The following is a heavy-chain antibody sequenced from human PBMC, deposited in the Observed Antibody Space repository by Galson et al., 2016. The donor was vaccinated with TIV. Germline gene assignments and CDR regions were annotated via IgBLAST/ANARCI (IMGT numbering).Heavy chain of an antibody. D-gene: IGHD2-2*01. CDR3: ASERGPGDCSDTSCYGYYGIAV. Sequence: SVKVSCKASGYTFSHYFMHWVRQAPGQGLEWMGRINPNSGGTNYALKFQGRVTMTRDTAISTGYMELSSLTSDDTAVYYFASERGPGDCSDTSCYGYYGIAVWGQGTTVTVSS. J-gene: IGHJ6*02. CDR1: GYTFSHYF. CDR2: INPNSGGT. V-gene: IGHV1-2*06.